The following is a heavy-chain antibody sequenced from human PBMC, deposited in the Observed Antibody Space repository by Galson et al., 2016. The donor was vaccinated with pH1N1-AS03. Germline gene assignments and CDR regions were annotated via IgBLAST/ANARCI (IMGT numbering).Heavy chain of an antibody. J-gene: IGHJ6*02. V-gene: IGHV3-15*01. CDR3: STDETFYYYYGMDV. CDR2: IKSKSDGGTT. Sequence: SLRLSCAASGFTFSNAWRTQVIQAPGKGLEWVGRIKSKSDGGTTDYAAPVKARFTTSRDDSKNTLYLQMNSLKTEDTAVYYCSTDETFYYYYGMDVWGRGTTVTVSS. CDR1: GFTFSNAW.